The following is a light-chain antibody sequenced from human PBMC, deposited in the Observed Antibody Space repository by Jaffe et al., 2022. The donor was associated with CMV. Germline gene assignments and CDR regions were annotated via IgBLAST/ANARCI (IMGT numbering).Light chain of an antibody. CDR3: QHTSTTLWT. Sequence: DIQMTQSPSSLSASIGDTVTITCRASQSSGTNLNWYQQKPGKAPKLLIYDVSHLQRGVPSRFSGSGSGAHFTLTITSLQSEDFATYYCQHTSTTLWTFGQGTRVEIK. V-gene: IGKV1-39*01. J-gene: IGKJ1*01. CDR2: DVS. CDR1: QSSGTN.